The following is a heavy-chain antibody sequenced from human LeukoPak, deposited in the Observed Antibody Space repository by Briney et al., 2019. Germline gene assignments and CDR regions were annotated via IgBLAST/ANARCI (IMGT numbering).Heavy chain of an antibody. CDR1: GYTFTIYG. CDR3: ARGVVKRSIAVAGTEIFDY. CDR2: ISAYNGNT. J-gene: IGHJ4*02. V-gene: IGHV1-18*01. Sequence: ASVKVSCKASGYTFTIYGTSWVRQAPGQGLEWMGWISAYNGNTNYAQKLQGRVTMTTDTSTSTAYMELRSLRSDDTAVYYCARGVVKRSIAVAGTEIFDYWGQGTLVTVSS. D-gene: IGHD6-19*01.